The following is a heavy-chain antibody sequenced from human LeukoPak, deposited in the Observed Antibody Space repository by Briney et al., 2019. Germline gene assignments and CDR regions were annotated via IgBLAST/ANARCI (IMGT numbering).Heavy chain of an antibody. CDR3: AKEDCGVDCSTFDY. CDR2: ISGSGGTT. J-gene: IGHJ4*02. D-gene: IGHD2-21*02. V-gene: IGHV3-23*01. Sequence: RSLRLSCAASGFTFSRYAMSWVRQAPGKGLEWVSAISGSGGTTYYADSVKGRFTISRDNSKSTLYLQMNSLRAEDTAVYYCAKEDCGVDCSTFDYWGQGTLVTVLS. CDR1: GFTFSRYA.